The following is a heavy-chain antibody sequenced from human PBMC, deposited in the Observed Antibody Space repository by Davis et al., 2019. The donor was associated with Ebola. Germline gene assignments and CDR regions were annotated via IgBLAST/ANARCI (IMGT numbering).Heavy chain of an antibody. CDR1: GFTFSDYW. V-gene: IGHV3-7*01. CDR3: ARGTLDTAMVNYGMDV. D-gene: IGHD5-18*01. CDR2: IKYDESDK. Sequence: GESLKISCAASGFTFSDYWMTWVRQAPGKGLEWMANIKYDESDKYYMDSVKGRFTISRDNAKNSLYLQMNSLRDEDTALYYCARGTLDTAMVNYGMDVWGQGTTVTVSS. J-gene: IGHJ6*02.